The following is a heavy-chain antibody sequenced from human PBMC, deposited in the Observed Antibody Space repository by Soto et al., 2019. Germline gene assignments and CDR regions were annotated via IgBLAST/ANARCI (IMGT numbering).Heavy chain of an antibody. CDR1: GFTFSSYS. Sequence: EVQLVESGGGLVKPGGSLRLSCAASGFTFSSYSMNWVRQAPGKGLEWVSSISSSSSYIYYADSVKGRFTISRDNAKTSLYLQMNSLRAEDTAVYYCARVDFWSGYSFDYWGQGTLVTVSS. V-gene: IGHV3-21*01. J-gene: IGHJ4*02. CDR3: ARVDFWSGYSFDY. D-gene: IGHD3-3*01. CDR2: ISSSSSYI.